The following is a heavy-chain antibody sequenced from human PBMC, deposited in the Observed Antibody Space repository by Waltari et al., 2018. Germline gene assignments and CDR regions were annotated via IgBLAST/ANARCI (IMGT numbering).Heavy chain of an antibody. D-gene: IGHD1-1*01. CDR3: ARAAIATGQPGIYFDY. J-gene: IGHJ4*02. CDR2: INPSGGST. CDR1: GYTFTSYY. V-gene: IGHV1-46*01. Sequence: QVQLVQSGAEVKKPGASVKVSCKASGYTFTSYYMHWVRPAPGQGLEWMGIINPSGGSTSYAQKFQGRVTMTRDTSTSTVYMELSSLRSEDTAVYYCARAAIATGQPGIYFDYWGQGTLVTVSS.